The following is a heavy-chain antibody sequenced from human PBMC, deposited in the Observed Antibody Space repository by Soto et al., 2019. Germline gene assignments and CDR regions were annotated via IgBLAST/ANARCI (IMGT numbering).Heavy chain of an antibody. Sequence: GSLQLSCAASGFTFSSYAMSWVRQAPGKGLEWVSAISGSGGSTYYADSVKGRFTISRDNSKNTLYLQMNSLRAEDTAVYYCAKRPGPDSSSWYVAWFDPWGQGTLVTVSS. V-gene: IGHV3-23*01. J-gene: IGHJ5*02. CDR1: GFTFSSYA. CDR3: AKRPGPDSSSWYVAWFDP. CDR2: ISGSGGST. D-gene: IGHD6-13*01.